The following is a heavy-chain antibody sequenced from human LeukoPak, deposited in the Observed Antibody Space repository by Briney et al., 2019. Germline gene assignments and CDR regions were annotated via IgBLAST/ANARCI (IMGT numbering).Heavy chain of an antibody. J-gene: IGHJ4*02. D-gene: IGHD2/OR15-2a*01. V-gene: IGHV4-59*02. CDR3: SEGYFEPFDH. Sequence: SETLSLTCVVSGASVSTSHWNWIRQLPGQGLEWIGCLSYTGKTDYNPSLTSRVTISLDTSKNEVSLKLRSVTAADTAVYYCSEGYFEPFDHWGQGTLVTVSS. CDR1: GASVSTSH. CDR2: LSYTGKT.